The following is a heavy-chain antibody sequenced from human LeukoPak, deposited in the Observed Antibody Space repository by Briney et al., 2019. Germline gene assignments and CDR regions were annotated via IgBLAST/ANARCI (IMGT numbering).Heavy chain of an antibody. D-gene: IGHD5-18*01. CDR1: GFTFSSYS. V-gene: IGHV3-21*01. Sequence: PGGSLRLSCAASGFTFSSYSMNWVRQAPGKGLEWVSYISSSSSYIYYADSVKGRFTISRDNAKNSLYLQMNSLRAEDTAVYYCARARDSYDYRSNHFEYWGQGTLVTVSS. CDR3: ARARDSYDYRSNHFEY. J-gene: IGHJ4*02. CDR2: ISSSSSYI.